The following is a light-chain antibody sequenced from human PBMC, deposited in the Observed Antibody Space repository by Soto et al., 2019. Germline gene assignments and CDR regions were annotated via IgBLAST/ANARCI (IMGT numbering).Light chain of an antibody. CDR2: AAS. CDR1: QSVSISY. V-gene: IGKV3-20*01. CDR3: QQYCNSSPYT. J-gene: IGKJ2*01. Sequence: EIVLTQSPGTLSLSPGERATLSCRASQSVSISYLACYQQKPGQAPRLLIYAASSRATGIPDRFSGSGSGTDFTLTISRLEPEDFAVYYCQQYCNSSPYTFGQGTKLEIK.